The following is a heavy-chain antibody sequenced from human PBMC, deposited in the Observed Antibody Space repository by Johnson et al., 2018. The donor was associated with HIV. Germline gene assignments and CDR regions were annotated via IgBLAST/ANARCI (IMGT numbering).Heavy chain of an antibody. D-gene: IGHD5-24*01. Sequence: QVQLVESGGGVVQPGRSLRLSCAASGFTFSSNAMHWVRQAPGKGLEWVTLISYDGSNKYYADSVKGRFPISRDNSKNTLYLQMNSLRDEDTSVYYCARGGDGYNSRFREHFGAFDIWGQGTMVTVSS. CDR3: ARGGDGYNSRFREHFGAFDI. J-gene: IGHJ3*02. V-gene: IGHV3-30-3*01. CDR2: ISYDGSNK. CDR1: GFTFSSNA.